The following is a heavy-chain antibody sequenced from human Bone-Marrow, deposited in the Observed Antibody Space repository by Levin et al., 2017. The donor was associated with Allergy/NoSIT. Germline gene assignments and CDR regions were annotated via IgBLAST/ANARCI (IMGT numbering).Heavy chain of an antibody. J-gene: IGHJ3*02. Sequence: SVKVSCKASGGTFSSYAISWVRQAPGQGLEWMGGIIPIFGTANYAQKFQGRVTITADESTSTAYMELSSLRSEDTAVYYCARVTNVDTATRDAFDIWGQGTMVTVSS. CDR1: GGTFSSYA. V-gene: IGHV1-69*13. D-gene: IGHD5-18*01. CDR3: ARVTNVDTATRDAFDI. CDR2: IIPIFGTA.